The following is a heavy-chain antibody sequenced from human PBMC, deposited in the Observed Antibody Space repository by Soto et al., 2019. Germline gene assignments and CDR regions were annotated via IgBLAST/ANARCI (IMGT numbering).Heavy chain of an antibody. J-gene: IGHJ6*02. Sequence: SVKVSCKASGGTFSSSGFSWVRQAPGQGLEWMGMSVPSLDTTNYAQKFQARVTITADEVTSTAYMELRSLRSEDTAVYYCARWPQPRYTADPYAVDVWGQGTRVTVSS. D-gene: IGHD3-16*02. V-gene: IGHV1-69*11. CDR2: SVPSLDTT. CDR1: GGTFSSSG. CDR3: ARWPQPRYTADPYAVDV.